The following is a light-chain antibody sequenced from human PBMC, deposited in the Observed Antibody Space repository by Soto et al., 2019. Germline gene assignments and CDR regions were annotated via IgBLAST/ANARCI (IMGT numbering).Light chain of an antibody. CDR3: SSYTITSALYV. J-gene: IGLJ1*01. CDR1: SSDVGGYDF. V-gene: IGLV2-14*01. Sequence: QSVLAQPASVSGSPGQSITISCTGASSDVGGYDFVSWYQHHPGTPPKLIIYEVSNRPSGVSNRFSGSKSGNTASLTISGLQAEDEADYYCSSYTITSALYVFGPGTKVTVL. CDR2: EVS.